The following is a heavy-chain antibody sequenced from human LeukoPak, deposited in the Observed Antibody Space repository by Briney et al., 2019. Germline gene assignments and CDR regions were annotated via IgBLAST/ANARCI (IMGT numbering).Heavy chain of an antibody. CDR1: GFTLSSYW. J-gene: IGHJ4*02. Sequence: GGSLRLSCAASGFTLSSYWMTWVRQAPGKGLEWVANIKQDGSEKYYVDSVKGRFTISRDIANNSLYLQMSSLRDEDTAVYYCARGKSAAPGTGGYWGQGTLVTVSS. V-gene: IGHV3-7*01. D-gene: IGHD6-13*01. CDR3: ARGKSAAPGTGGY. CDR2: IKQDGSEK.